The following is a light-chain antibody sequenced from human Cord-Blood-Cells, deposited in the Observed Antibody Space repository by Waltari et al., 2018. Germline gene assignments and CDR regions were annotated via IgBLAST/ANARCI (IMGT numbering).Light chain of an antibody. V-gene: IGKV3-20*01. Sequence: EIVLTQAPGLQSLSPGERAHLSCRASQSVSSSYLAWYQQTPGQAPRLLIYGASSRATGIPDRFSGSGSGTDFTLTISRLEPEDFAVYYCQQYGSSTWTFGQGTKVEIK. CDR3: QQYGSSTWT. CDR1: QSVSSSY. J-gene: IGKJ1*01. CDR2: GAS.